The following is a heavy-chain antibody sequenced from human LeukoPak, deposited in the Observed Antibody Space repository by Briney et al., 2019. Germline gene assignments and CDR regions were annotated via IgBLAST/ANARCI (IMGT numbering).Heavy chain of an antibody. V-gene: IGHV1-18*01. D-gene: IGHD3-3*01. Sequence: GASVKVSCKASGCTFTSYGISWVRQAPGQGLEWMGWISAYNGNTNYAQKLQGRVTMTTDTSTSTAYMELRSLRSDDTAVYYCARKSYDFWSGNFDYWGQGTLVTVSS. CDR1: GCTFTSYG. J-gene: IGHJ4*02. CDR2: ISAYNGNT. CDR3: ARKSYDFWSGNFDY.